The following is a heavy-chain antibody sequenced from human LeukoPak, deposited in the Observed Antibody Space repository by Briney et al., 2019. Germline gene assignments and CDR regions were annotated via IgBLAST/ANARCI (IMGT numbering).Heavy chain of an antibody. D-gene: IGHD3-16*01. J-gene: IGHJ4*02. V-gene: IGHV3-74*01. CDR3: ARGGDY. CDR1: GLTFSNYW. CDR2: INSDGRNT. Sequence: QPGGSLRLSCVVSGLTFSNYWMYWVRHAPGKGLVWVSRINSDGRNTDYADSVKGRFTISRDNAKNTLYLQMNSLRAEDTAVYYCARGGDYWGQGTLVTVSS.